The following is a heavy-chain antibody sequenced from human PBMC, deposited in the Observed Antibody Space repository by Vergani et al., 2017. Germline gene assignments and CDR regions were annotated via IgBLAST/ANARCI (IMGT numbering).Heavy chain of an antibody. CDR3: ARARFFDYVWVDY. Sequence: QVQLVESGGGVVQPGRSLRLSCAASGFTFSSYGMHWVRQAPGKGLEWVAVIWYDGSNKYYADSVKGRFTISRDNSKNTLYLQMNSLRAEDTAVYYCARARFFDYVWVDYWGQGTLVTVSS. D-gene: IGHD3-16*01. J-gene: IGHJ4*02. V-gene: IGHV3-33*01. CDR2: IWYDGSNK. CDR1: GFTFSSYG.